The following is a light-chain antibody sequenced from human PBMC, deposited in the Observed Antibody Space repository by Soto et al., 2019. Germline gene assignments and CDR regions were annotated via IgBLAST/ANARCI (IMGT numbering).Light chain of an antibody. J-gene: IGLJ1*01. CDR1: SSDVGGYNY. CDR2: EVI. Sequence: QSVLTQPASVSGSPGQSITISCTGTSSDVGGYNYVSWYRQHPGKAPKLMIYEVIKRPSGVSNRFSGSKSGNTASLTISGLQAEDEADYYCNSYSSGSTTPYVFGTGTKLTVL. CDR3: NSYSSGSTTPYV. V-gene: IGLV2-14*01.